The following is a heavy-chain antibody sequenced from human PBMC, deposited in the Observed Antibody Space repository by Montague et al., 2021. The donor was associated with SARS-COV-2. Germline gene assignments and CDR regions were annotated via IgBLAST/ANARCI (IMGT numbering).Heavy chain of an antibody. CDR1: GFTFNSYS. CDR2: ISSNSGYT. CDR3: ARDSVAWIHLSGLAY. Sequence: SLRLPCAASGFTFNSYSMNWVRQAPGKGPEWLSSISSNSGYTYYADSVKGRFSISRDNAMNSLYLQMNSLRVEDTAVYYCARDSVAWIHLSGLAYWGQGILVTVSS. D-gene: IGHD5-18*01. V-gene: IGHV3-21*01. J-gene: IGHJ4*02.